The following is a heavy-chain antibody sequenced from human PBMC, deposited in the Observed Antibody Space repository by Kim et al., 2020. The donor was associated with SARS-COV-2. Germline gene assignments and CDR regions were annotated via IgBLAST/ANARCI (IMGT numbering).Heavy chain of an antibody. V-gene: IGHV1-69*04. CDR3: ARTALEWSKPYYYYYMDV. J-gene: IGHJ6*03. CDR2: IIPILGIA. D-gene: IGHD3-3*01. CDR1: GGTFSSYA. Sequence: SVKVSCKASGGTFSSYAISWVRQAPGQGLEWMGRIIPILGIANYAQKFQGRVTITADKSTSTAYMELSSLRSEDTAVYYCARTALEWSKPYYYYYMDVWGKGTTVTVSS.